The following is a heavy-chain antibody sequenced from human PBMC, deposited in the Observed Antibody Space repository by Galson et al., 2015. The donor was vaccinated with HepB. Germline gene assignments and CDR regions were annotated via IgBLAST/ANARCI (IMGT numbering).Heavy chain of an antibody. CDR2: ISSSSSYI. J-gene: IGHJ6*02. CDR1: GFTFSSYS. V-gene: IGHV3-21*01. CDR3: ARDGFAIRFEGFYYYYGMDV. Sequence: SLRLSCAASGFTFSSYSMNWVRQAPGKGLEWVSSISSSSSYIYYADSVKGRFTISRDNAKNSLYLQMNSLRAEDTAVYYCARDGFAIRFEGFYYYYGMDVWGQGTTVTVSS. D-gene: IGHD3-3*01.